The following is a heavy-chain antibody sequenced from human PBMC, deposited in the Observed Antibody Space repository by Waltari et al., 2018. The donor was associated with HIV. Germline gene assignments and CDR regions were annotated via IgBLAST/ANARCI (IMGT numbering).Heavy chain of an antibody. CDR2: IYYSGST. Sequence: LQLQESGPGLVKPSGTLSLTCSVSGGSISDPTYYWRWIRQPPGKGLEWVGSIYYSGSTYYNPSLKSRVTISVDTSKSQFSLRLTSVTAADAALYYCARLHSSGWYFDHWGQGTLVTVSS. CDR1: GGSISDPTYY. J-gene: IGHJ4*02. D-gene: IGHD6-19*01. V-gene: IGHV4-39*01. CDR3: ARLHSSGWYFDH.